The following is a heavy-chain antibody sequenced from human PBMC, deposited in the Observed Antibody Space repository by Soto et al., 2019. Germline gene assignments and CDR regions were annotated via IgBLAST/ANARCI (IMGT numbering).Heavy chain of an antibody. V-gene: IGHV1-69*01. Sequence: QVQLVQSGAEVKKPGSSVKVSCKASGGTFSSYAISWVRQAPGQGLEWMGGIIPIFGTENYAQKFQGRVTITADESTSTAYMELSSLRSEDTAVYYCARRSSPNIAAGRYYYYGMDVWGQGTTVTVSS. D-gene: IGHD6-13*01. J-gene: IGHJ6*02. CDR3: ARRSSPNIAAGRYYYYGMDV. CDR1: GGTFSSYA. CDR2: IIPIFGTE.